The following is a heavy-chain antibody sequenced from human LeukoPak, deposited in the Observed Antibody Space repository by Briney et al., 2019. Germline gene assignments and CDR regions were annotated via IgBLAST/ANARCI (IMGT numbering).Heavy chain of an antibody. Sequence: ASVKVSCKASGYTFTSYGISWVRQAPGQGLERMGWISAYNGNTNYAQKLQGRVTMTTDTSTSTAYMELRSLRSEDTAVYYCARDRENIAVAEKLYYFDYWGQGTLVTVSS. V-gene: IGHV1-18*01. CDR1: GYTFTSYG. CDR2: ISAYNGNT. CDR3: ARDRENIAVAEKLYYFDY. D-gene: IGHD6-19*01. J-gene: IGHJ4*02.